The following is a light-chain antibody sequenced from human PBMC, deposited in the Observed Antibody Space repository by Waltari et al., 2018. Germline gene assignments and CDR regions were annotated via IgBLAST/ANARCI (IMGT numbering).Light chain of an antibody. V-gene: IGKV3-20*01. CDR3: QMYVRLPVT. CDR2: DTS. Sequence: EIVLTQSPGTLALSPGARATLSCRASQSVGRALAWYQQEPGQAPRPLIYDTSTRATGIPDRFSGSGSGTDFSLTISRVGPEDFAVYYCQMYVRLPVTFGQGTKVEVK. CDR1: QSVGRA. J-gene: IGKJ1*01.